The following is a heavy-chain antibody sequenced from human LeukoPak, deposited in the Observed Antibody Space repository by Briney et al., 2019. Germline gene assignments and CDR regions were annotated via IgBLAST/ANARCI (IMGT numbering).Heavy chain of an antibody. Sequence: GGSLRLSCAASGFTFSSYAMSWVRQAPGKGLEWVSAISGSGGSTYYADSVKGRFTVSRDNSKNTLYLQMNSLRAEDTAVYYCAKDPGGYSYGPQLDYWGQGTLVTVSS. V-gene: IGHV3-23*01. CDR3: AKDPGGYSYGPQLDY. CDR2: ISGSGGST. D-gene: IGHD5-18*01. CDR1: GFTFSSYA. J-gene: IGHJ4*02.